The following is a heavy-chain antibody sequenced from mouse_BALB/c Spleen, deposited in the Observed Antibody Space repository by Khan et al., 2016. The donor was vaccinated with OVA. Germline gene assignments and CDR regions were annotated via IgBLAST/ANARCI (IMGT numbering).Heavy chain of an antibody. CDR1: GFTFSSFG. V-gene: IGHV5-17*02. CDR2: ISSGSSTI. J-gene: IGHJ3*01. CDR3: VRDYYGSSYMTY. Sequence: EVELVESGGGLVQPGGSRKLSCAASGFTFSSFGMHWFRQAPEKGLEWVAYISSGSSTIYYADTVKGRFTISRDNPQNTLFLQMTRLGSEVTAMYYCVRDYYGSSYMTYWGQGTLVTVSA. D-gene: IGHD1-1*01.